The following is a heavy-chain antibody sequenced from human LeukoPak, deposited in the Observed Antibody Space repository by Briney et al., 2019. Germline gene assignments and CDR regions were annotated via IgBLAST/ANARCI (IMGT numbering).Heavy chain of an antibody. CDR2: ISAYNGNT. CDR3: ARDSGWELLGGYNWFDP. V-gene: IGHV1-18*01. CDR1: GYTFTSYD. Sequence: ASVKVSCKASGYTFTSYDISWVLQAPGQGLEWMGWISAYNGNTNYAQKLQGRVTMTTDTSTSTAYMELRSLRSDDTAVYYCARDSGWELLGGYNWFDPWGQGTLVTVSS. D-gene: IGHD1-26*01. J-gene: IGHJ5*02.